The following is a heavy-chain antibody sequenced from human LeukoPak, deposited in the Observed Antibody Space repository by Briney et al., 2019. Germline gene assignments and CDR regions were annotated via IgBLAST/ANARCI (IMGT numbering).Heavy chain of an antibody. D-gene: IGHD2-2*01. CDR2: ISSSSNYI. CDR3: AKDLFHCSSTSCYAYYFDY. V-gene: IGHV3-21*04. Sequence: GGSLRLSCAASGFTVSSNYMSWVRQAPGKGLEWVSSISSSSNYIYYADSVKGRFTISRDNAKNSLYLQMNSLRAEDTAVYYCAKDLFHCSSTSCYAYYFDYWGQGTLVTVSS. J-gene: IGHJ4*02. CDR1: GFTVSSNY.